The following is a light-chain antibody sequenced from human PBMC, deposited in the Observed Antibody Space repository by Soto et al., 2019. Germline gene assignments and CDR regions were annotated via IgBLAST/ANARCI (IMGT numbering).Light chain of an antibody. CDR3: QQYNNWPPT. CDR2: VAS. CDR1: QSVRSN. V-gene: IGKV3-15*01. Sequence: IVMPQSRAPLSASPGGRSTLSCMASQSVRSNLAWYEQEPGQAPRPLIYVASTRATGIPARFSGSGSGTEFTLSIGSLQSEDFAVYYCQQYNNWPPTFGQGTKVDNK. J-gene: IGKJ1*01.